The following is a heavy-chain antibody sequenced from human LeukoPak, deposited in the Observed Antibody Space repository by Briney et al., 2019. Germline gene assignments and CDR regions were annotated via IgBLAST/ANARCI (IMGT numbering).Heavy chain of an antibody. CDR3: AKDTSIGKYCTNGVCSPFDY. CDR2: ISDSGDYT. D-gene: IGHD2-8*01. J-gene: IGHJ4*02. Sequence: GASLSLSCAASGFTFSSYWMHWVSQDPGEGLEWVSVISDSGDYTSYADSVRGRFTISRDNSRNTLYLQMISLRPEDTAVYYCAKDTSIGKYCTNGVCSPFDYWGQGTLVTVSS. CDR1: GFTFSSYW. V-gene: IGHV3-23*01.